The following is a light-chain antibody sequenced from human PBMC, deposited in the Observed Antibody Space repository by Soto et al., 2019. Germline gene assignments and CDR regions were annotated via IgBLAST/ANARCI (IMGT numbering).Light chain of an antibody. V-gene: IGKV1-9*01. CDR3: QQLNSYAQLT. Sequence: DIQLTQSPSFLSASVGDRVTITCRASQGISSYLAWYQQKPGKAPKLLISAASTLQNGVPSRFSGSGSGTEFTLTISSLQPEDFATYYCQQLNSYAQLTFGGGTKLEIK. CDR2: AAS. CDR1: QGISSY. J-gene: IGKJ4*01.